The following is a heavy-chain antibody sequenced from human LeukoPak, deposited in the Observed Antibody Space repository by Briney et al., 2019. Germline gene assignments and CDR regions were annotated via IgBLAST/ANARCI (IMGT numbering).Heavy chain of an antibody. CDR2: THYSGTT. V-gene: IGHV4-59*12. Sequence: SDTLSLTCAISDGSISTFYWSWIRQPPGKGLEWIGYTHYSGTTYYNPSLKSRVTMSVNTSKHQFSLEMTSVTAADTAVYYCARDFPIVGTNGWFDPWGQGTLVTVSS. CDR3: ARDFPIVGTNGWFDP. CDR1: DGSISTFY. D-gene: IGHD1-26*01. J-gene: IGHJ5*02.